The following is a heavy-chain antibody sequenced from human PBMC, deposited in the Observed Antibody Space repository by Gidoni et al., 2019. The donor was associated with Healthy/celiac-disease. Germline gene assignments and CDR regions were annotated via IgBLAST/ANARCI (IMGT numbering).Heavy chain of an antibody. CDR3: ARDTVGFDY. V-gene: IGHV4-61*02. CDR1: GGSISSGSYY. Sequence: QVQLQESGPGLVKPSQTLSLTCTVPGGSISSGSYYWSWIRQPAGKGLEWIGRIYTSGSTNYNPALKSRVTISVDTSKNQFSLKLSSVTAADTAVYYCARDTVGFDYWGQGTLVTVSS. CDR2: IYTSGST. J-gene: IGHJ4*02. D-gene: IGHD4-17*01.